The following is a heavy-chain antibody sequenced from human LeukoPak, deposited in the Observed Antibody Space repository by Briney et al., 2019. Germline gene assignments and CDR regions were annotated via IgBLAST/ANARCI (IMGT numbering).Heavy chain of an antibody. V-gene: IGHV3-23*01. J-gene: IGHJ4*02. D-gene: IGHD3-10*01. CDR3: ARDPPWFGELLPSFDY. CDR2: ISPRGDIT. CDR1: GFSFRSHG. Sequence: GGSLRLSCAASGFSFRSHGMNWVRQAPGKELEWVSGISPRGDITYYKDSVRGRFTISRDNFKNTVSLQLNSLRAEDTAMYYCARDPPWFGELLPSFDYWGQGTLVSVSS.